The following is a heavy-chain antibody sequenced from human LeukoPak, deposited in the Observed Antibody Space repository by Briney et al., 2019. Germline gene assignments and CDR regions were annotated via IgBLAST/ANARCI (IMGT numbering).Heavy chain of an antibody. D-gene: IGHD3-16*01. CDR2: ISSSSDYI. Sequence: PGGSLRLSCAASGFTFSTYNMNWVRQAPGKGLEWVSSISSSSDYIYYADSVKGRFTISRDNAKNSLYLQMDSLRAEDTAVYYCARGWASEAFDYWGQGTLVTVSS. V-gene: IGHV3-21*01. CDR3: ARGWASEAFDY. CDR1: GFTFSTYN. J-gene: IGHJ4*02.